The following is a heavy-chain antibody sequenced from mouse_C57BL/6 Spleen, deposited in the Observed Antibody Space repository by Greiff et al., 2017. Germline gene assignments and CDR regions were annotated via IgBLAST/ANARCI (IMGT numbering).Heavy chain of an antibody. V-gene: IGHV1-9*01. D-gene: IGHD5-1*01. CDR1: GYTFTGYW. CDR2: ILPGSGST. Sequence: QVQLKQSGAELMKPGASVKLSCKATGYTFTGYWIEWVKQRPGHGLEWIGEILPGSGSTNYNAEFKGKATFTADTSSNTAYMQLSSLTTEDSAIYYCARSLPPRPDAYWGQGTLVTVSA. CDR3: ARSLPPRPDAY. J-gene: IGHJ3*01.